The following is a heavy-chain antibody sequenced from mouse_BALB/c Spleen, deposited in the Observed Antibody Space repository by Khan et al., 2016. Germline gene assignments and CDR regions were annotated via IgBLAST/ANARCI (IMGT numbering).Heavy chain of an antibody. D-gene: IGHD2-12*01. Sequence: QVQLKESGPGLVAPSQSLSITCTVSGFSLSSYSVHWIRQPPGQGLEWLGMIWGGGSTDYNSAPKSRLNINKDNSKTHVFLKMHSLQTDDTDKYYCSRGHDDAMDYWGQGTSVTVSS. CDR1: GFSLSSYS. CDR3: SRGHDDAMDY. J-gene: IGHJ4*01. CDR2: IWGGGST. V-gene: IGHV2-6-4*01.